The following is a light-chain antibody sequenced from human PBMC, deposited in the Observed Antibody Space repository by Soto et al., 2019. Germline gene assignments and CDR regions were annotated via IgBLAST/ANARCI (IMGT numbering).Light chain of an antibody. CDR3: QQLNSYPLT. V-gene: IGKV1-9*01. J-gene: IGKJ4*01. Sequence: DIQLTQSPSFLSASVGDRVTITCRASQGISSYLAWYQQKPGKAPKLLIYAASTLQSGVSSRFSGSGSGTEFTRTISSLQPEDFATYYCQQLNSYPLTFGGGTKVEIK. CDR1: QGISSY. CDR2: AAS.